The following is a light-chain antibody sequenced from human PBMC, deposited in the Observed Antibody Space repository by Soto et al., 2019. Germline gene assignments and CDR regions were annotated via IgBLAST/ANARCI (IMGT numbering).Light chain of an antibody. CDR2: DVS. CDR3: NSYTRSSTDV. CDR1: SSDVGGYNY. J-gene: IGLJ1*01. V-gene: IGLV2-14*01. Sequence: QSALTQPASVSGSPGQSITISCTGTSSDVGGYNYVSWYQQHPDKAPKLMIYDVSNRPSGVSNRFSGSKSGNTASLTISGLQAEDEADYYCNSYTRSSTDVFGTGTKLTVL.